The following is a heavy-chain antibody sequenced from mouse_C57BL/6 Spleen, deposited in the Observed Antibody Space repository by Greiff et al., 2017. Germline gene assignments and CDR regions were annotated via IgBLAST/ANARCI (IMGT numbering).Heavy chain of an antibody. J-gene: IGHJ2*01. CDR2: IYPGDGDT. V-gene: IGHV1-82*01. CDR3: ARNCYGSSYGY. CDR1: GYAFSSSW. Sequence: QVQLQQSGPELVKPGASVKISCKASGYAFSSSWMNWVKQRPGKGLEWIGRIYPGDGDTNYNGKFKGKATLTADKSSSTAYMQLSSLTSEDSAVXFCARNCYGSSYGYWGQGTTLTVSS. D-gene: IGHD1-1*01.